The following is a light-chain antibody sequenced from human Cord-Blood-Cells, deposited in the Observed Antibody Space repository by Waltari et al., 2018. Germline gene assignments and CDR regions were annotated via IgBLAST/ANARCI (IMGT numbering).Light chain of an antibody. V-gene: IGLV2-11*01. CDR3: CSYAGSYTV. Sequence: QSALTQPRSVSGSPGQSVTISCTGTSSDVGGYNYVSWYQQHPGKAPKLMLYDVSKRPSGVPDRFSVSKSGNTASLTISGLQAEDEADYYYCSYAGSYTVFGGGTKLTVL. CDR2: DVS. J-gene: IGLJ2*01. CDR1: SSDVGGYNY.